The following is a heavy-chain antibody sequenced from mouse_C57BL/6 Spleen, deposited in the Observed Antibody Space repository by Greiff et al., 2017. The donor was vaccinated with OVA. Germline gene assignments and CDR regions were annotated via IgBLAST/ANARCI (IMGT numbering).Heavy chain of an antibody. CDR2: ILPGSGST. J-gene: IGHJ4*01. V-gene: IGHV1-9*01. D-gene: IGHD1-1*01. Sequence: LQESGAELMKPGASVKLSCKATGYTFTGYWIEWVKQRPGHGLEWIGEILPGSGSTNYNEKFKGKATFTADTSSNTAYMQLSSLTTEDSAIYYCARRGNYYYGSSYGYAMDYWGQGTSVTVSS. CDR1: GYTFTGYW. CDR3: ARRGNYYYGSSYGYAMDY.